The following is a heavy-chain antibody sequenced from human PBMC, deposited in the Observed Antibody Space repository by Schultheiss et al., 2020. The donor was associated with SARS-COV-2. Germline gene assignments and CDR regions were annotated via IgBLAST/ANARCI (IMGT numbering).Heavy chain of an antibody. D-gene: IGHD6-19*01. CDR1: GFTFSSYG. CDR3: ARAAGWFYYYYGMDV. Sequence: GESLKISCAASGFTFSSYGMHWVRQAPGKGLEWVAVIWYDGSNKYYADSVKGRFTISRDNSKNTLYLQMNSLRAEDTAVYYCARAAGWFYYYYGMDVWGQGTTVTVSS. CDR2: IWYDGSNK. V-gene: IGHV3-33*01. J-gene: IGHJ6*02.